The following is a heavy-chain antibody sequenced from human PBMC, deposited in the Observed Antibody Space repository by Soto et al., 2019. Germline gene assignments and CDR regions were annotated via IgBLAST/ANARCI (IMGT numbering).Heavy chain of an antibody. J-gene: IGHJ3*02. D-gene: IGHD2-15*01. CDR2: MNPNSGNT. Sequence: QVQLVQSGAEVKKPGASVKVSCKASGYTFTSYDINWVRQATGQGLEWMGWMNPNSGNTGYAQKFQGRVTMTRNTSISTAYMELSSLRYEDTAVYYCARFVHCSGGSCAIDDAFDIWGQGTMVTVSS. V-gene: IGHV1-8*01. CDR1: GYTFTSYD. CDR3: ARFVHCSGGSCAIDDAFDI.